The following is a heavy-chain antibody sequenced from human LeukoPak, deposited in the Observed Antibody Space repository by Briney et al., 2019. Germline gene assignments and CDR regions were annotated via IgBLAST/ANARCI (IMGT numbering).Heavy chain of an antibody. J-gene: IGHJ6*02. CDR1: GFTFSDYG. CDR2: IANDGRDK. V-gene: IGHV3-30*18. D-gene: IGHD3-22*01. CDR3: VKDLDYYDSSGYYYYYGMDV. Sequence: GRSLRLSCAASGFTFSDYGMHWVRQAPGKGLEWVAVIANDGRDKKYADSVRGRFTISRDNSKNTVYLQMNSLRAEDTAVFYCVKDLDYYDSSGYYYYYGMDVWGQGTTVTVSS.